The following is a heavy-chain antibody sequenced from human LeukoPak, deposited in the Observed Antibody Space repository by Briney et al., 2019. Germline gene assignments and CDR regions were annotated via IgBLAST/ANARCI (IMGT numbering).Heavy chain of an antibody. CDR2: ISSGSDSI. V-gene: IGHV3-48*02. CDR3: ARAEALLPYLY. CDR1: GFTFSTYG. J-gene: IGHJ4*02. D-gene: IGHD2-15*01. Sequence: GGSLRLSCTASGFTFSTYGINWVRQAPGKGLKWVSYISSGSDSIHYADSLKGRFTVSRDNAKNSLFLQMNSLRDEDTAVYYCARAEALLPYLYWGQGTLVTVSS.